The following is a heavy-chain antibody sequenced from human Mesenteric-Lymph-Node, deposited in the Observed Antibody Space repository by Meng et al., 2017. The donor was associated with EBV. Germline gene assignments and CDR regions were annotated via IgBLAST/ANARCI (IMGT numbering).Heavy chain of an antibody. V-gene: IGHV4-39*01. CDR2: IYYSGST. CDR3: ARHLTIQLWFAWFDP. J-gene: IGHJ5*02. Sequence: HLELQDSAPGSVKPSQTLSLPCPVFGRVHTSSSYYWGWIRQPPGKGLEWIGSIYYSGSTYYNPSLKSRVTISVDTSKNQFSLKLSSVTAADTAVYYCARHLTIQLWFAWFDPWGQGTLVTVSS. D-gene: IGHD5-18*01. CDR1: GRVHTSSSYY.